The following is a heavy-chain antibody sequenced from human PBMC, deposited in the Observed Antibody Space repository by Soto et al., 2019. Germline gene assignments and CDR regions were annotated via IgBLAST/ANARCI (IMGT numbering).Heavy chain of an antibody. D-gene: IGHD6-19*01. CDR3: AKDPWLDSFDY. Sequence: GGSLRLSCAASGFTFSSYAMSWVRQAPGKGLEWVSVISGSGGTTYYADSVRGRFTISRDNSKNTLFLQMNSLRAEDTAVYYCAKDPWLDSFDYWGQGTLVTVSS. CDR2: ISGSGGTT. J-gene: IGHJ4*02. V-gene: IGHV3-23*01. CDR1: GFTFSSYA.